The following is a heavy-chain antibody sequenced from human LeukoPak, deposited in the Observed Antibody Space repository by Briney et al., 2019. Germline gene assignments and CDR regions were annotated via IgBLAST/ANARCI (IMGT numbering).Heavy chain of an antibody. V-gene: IGHV3-21*04. CDR3: AKGDRSTVFDAFDI. J-gene: IGHJ3*02. CDR2: ISSISTYT. D-gene: IGHD4-17*01. Sequence: GGSLRLSCAASGFTFSTYGMIWVRQAPGKGPEWVSSISSISTYTHYADAVKGRFTISRDNAKNSLYLQMNSLRAEDTALYYCAKGDRSTVFDAFDIWGQGTMVTVSS. CDR1: GFTFSTYG.